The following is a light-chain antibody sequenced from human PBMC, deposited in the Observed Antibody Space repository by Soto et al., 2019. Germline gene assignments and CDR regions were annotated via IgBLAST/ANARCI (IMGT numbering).Light chain of an antibody. CDR1: QDINNY. Sequence: DIQMTQSPSSPSASVGDRVSITCRASQDINNYLAWYQQKPGKVPQVLIYATSTLQAGVPSRFSGRVSGTEFTLTISSLQPEDVATYYCQKYDSAPYTFGQGTKLEIK. CDR3: QKYDSAPYT. J-gene: IGKJ2*01. V-gene: IGKV1-27*01. CDR2: ATS.